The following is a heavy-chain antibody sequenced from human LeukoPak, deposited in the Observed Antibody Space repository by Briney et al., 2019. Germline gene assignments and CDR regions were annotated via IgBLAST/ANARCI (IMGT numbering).Heavy chain of an antibody. CDR2: INYSGST. J-gene: IGHJ4*02. CDR3: ARGYSSSWYDY. D-gene: IGHD6-13*01. CDR1: GGSFSGYY. Sequence: SETLSLTCAVYGGSFSGYYWSWIRQPPGKGLEWIGEINYSGSTNYNPSLKSRVTISVDTSKNQFSLKLSSVTAADTAVYYCARGYSSSWYDYWGQGTLVTVSS. V-gene: IGHV4-34*01.